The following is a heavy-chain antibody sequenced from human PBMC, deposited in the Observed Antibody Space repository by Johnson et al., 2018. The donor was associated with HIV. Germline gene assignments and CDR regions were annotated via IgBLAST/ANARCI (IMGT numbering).Heavy chain of an antibody. CDR1: GFTFDDYG. CDR3: AREFESPETDFWSGDDAFDI. CDR2: INWNGGSI. V-gene: IGHV3-20*04. D-gene: IGHD3-3*01. Sequence: VQVVESGGGVVRPGESLRLSCAASGFTFDDYGMSWVRQGPGKGLEWVSGINWNGGSIGYADSVKGRFTISRDNAKNSLYLQMNSLRAEDTALYYCAREFESPETDFWSGDDAFDIWGQGTMVTVSS. J-gene: IGHJ3*02.